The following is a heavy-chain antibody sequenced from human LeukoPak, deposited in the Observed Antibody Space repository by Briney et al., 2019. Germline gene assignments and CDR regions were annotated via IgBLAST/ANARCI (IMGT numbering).Heavy chain of an antibody. CDR1: GGSFSGYY. CDR3: AREAFDI. CDR2: INHSGST. V-gene: IGHV4-34*01. J-gene: IGHJ3*02. Sequence: SETLSLTCAVYGGSFSGYYWSWIRQPPGKGLEWIGEINHSGSTNYNPPLKSRVTISVDTSKNQFSLKLSSVTAADTAVYYCAREAFDIWGQGTMVTVSS.